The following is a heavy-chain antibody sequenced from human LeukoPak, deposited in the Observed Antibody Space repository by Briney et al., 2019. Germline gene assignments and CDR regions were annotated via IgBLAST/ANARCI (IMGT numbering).Heavy chain of an antibody. J-gene: IGHJ4*02. CDR2: IRYDGSNK. V-gene: IGHV3-30*02. Sequence: GGSLRLSCGASRVTFSSYGIHWVRQAPGKGLEWVAFIRYDGSNKYYADSVKGRFTISRDNSKNTPYLQMNSLRAEDAAVYYCAVDSLGASPRPYYFDYWGQGTLVTVSS. CDR3: AVDSLGASPRPYYFDY. CDR1: RVTFSSYG. D-gene: IGHD4/OR15-4a*01.